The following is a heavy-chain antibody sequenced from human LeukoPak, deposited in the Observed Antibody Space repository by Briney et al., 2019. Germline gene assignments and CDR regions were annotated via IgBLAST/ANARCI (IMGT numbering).Heavy chain of an antibody. CDR2: IRYDGNNK. CDR1: GFTFSSYN. D-gene: IGHD3-22*01. Sequence: PGGSLRLSCAASGFTFSSYNMHWVRQAPGKGLEWVAFIRYDGNNKYYADSVKGRFTISRDNSKNTLYLQMNSLRAEDTAVYYCARDADTRGHYSYFDYWGQGTLGTVSS. J-gene: IGHJ4*02. CDR3: ARDADTRGHYSYFDY. V-gene: IGHV3-30*02.